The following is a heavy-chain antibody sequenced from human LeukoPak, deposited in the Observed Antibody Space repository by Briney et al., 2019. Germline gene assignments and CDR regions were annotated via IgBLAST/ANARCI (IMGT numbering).Heavy chain of an antibody. V-gene: IGHV4-39*01. CDR3: ARPPVGATAFDI. CDR2: IYYSGST. J-gene: IGHJ3*02. D-gene: IGHD1-26*01. CDR1: GGSISSYY. Sequence: SETLSLTCTVSGGSISSYYWSWIRQPPGKGLEWIGSIYYSGSTYYNPSLKSRVTISVDTSKNQFSLKLSSVTAADTAVYYCARPPVGATAFDIWGQGTMVTVSS.